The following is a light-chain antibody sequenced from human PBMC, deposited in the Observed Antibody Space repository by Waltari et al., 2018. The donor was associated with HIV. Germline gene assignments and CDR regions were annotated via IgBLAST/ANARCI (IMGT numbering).Light chain of an antibody. CDR3: QQYYAIPYT. J-gene: IGKJ2*01. V-gene: IGKV4-1*01. CDR1: QSVLYNSNNKNY. Sequence: DIVMTQSPDSLTVSLGERATINCKSSQSVLYNSNNKNYLTWYQQKPGQPPKLLIYWASTRESGVPDRFSGSGSGTDFTLTISSLHAEDVAVYYCQQYYAIPYTFGQGTKLEIK. CDR2: WAS.